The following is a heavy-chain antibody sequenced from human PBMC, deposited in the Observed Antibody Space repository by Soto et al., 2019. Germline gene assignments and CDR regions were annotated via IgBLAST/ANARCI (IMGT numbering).Heavy chain of an antibody. CDR2: IGGSGADT. CDR1: GFTFSTLA. Sequence: EVQLLESGGGLAQPGGSLRLSCAGSGFTFSTLAFTWVRQAPGKGLEWVSGIGGSGADTYTADSVKGRFTISRDNSNNTRSLQMNSLRAEDTAVYYWANRLFSGTHFIPCVYWGQGTMVTVSS. J-gene: IGHJ1*01. CDR3: ANRLFSGTHFIPCVY. D-gene: IGHD3-10*01. V-gene: IGHV3-23*01.